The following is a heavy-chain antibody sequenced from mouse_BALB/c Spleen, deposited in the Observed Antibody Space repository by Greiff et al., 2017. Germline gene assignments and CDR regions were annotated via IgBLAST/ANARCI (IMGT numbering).Heavy chain of an antibody. CDR3: ARGWFAY. J-gene: IGHJ3*01. CDR1: GFTFSSFG. V-gene: IGHV5-17*02. Sequence: DVHLVESGGGLVQPGGSRKLSCAASGFTFSSFGMHWVRQAPEKGLEWVAYISSGSSTIYYADTVKGRFTISRDNPKNTLFLQMTSLRSEDTAMYYCARGWFAYWGQGTLVTVSA. CDR2: ISSGSSTI.